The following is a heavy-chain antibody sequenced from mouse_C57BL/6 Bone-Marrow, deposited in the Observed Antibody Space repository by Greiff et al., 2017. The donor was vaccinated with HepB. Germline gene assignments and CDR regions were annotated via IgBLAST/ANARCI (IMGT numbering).Heavy chain of an antibody. CDR2: IYPGDGDT. D-gene: IGHD2-4*01. J-gene: IGHJ4*01. Sequence: VQLQESGPELVKPGASVKISCKASGYAFSSSWMNWVKQRPGKGLEWIGRIYPGDGDTNYNGKFKGKATLTADKSSSTAYMQLSSLTSEDSAVYFCAALRRPMDYWGQGTSVTVSS. V-gene: IGHV1-82*01. CDR1: GYAFSSSW. CDR3: AALRRPMDY.